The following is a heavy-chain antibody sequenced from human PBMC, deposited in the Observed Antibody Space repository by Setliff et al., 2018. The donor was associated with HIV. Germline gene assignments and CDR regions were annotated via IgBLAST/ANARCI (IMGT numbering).Heavy chain of an antibody. J-gene: IGHJ4*02. Sequence: PSETLSLTCSVSGDSLSSSSNHWGWIRQPRGKGLEWIGNIHYRGSTYYNPSLKSRITMSVDTSKNQFSLILSSVTAEVTAVYYCARVSAGKDYYDSSGYYDRFDYWGQGTLVTVSS. CDR2: IHYRGST. D-gene: IGHD3-22*01. CDR3: ARVSAGKDYYDSSGYYDRFDY. CDR1: GDSLSSSSNH. V-gene: IGHV4-39*07.